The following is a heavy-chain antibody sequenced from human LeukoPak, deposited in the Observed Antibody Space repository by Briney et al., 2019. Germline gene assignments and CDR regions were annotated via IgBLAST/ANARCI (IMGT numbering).Heavy chain of an antibody. CDR3: ARFDSSSSRFDY. CDR2: MNPNSGNT. V-gene: IGHV1-8*01. D-gene: IGHD6-6*01. J-gene: IGHJ4*02. Sequence: GASVKVSCKGSGYTFTSYDINWVRQATGQGLEWMGWMNPNSGNTGYAQKFQGRVTMTRNTSISTAYMELSSLRSEDTAVYYCARFDSSSSRFDYWGQGTLVTVSS. CDR1: GYTFTSYD.